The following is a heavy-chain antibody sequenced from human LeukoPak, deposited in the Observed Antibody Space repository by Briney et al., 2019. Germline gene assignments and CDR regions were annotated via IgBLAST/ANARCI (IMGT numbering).Heavy chain of an antibody. CDR1: GGSISSYY. V-gene: IGHV4-59*01. D-gene: IGHD4-23*01. J-gene: IGHJ4*02. Sequence: SETLSLTCTVSGGSISSYYWSWIRQPPGKGLEWIGYIYYSGNTNYNPSLKSRVTISVDTSKNQFSLKLSSVTAADTAVYYCAGTYGGKSDYWGQGTLVTVSS. CDR2: IYYSGNT. CDR3: AGTYGGKSDY.